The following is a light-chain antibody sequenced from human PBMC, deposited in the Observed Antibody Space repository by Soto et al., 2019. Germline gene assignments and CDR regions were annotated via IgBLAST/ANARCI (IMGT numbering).Light chain of an antibody. CDR3: QQRSNWPRWT. CDR1: QSVSSSY. V-gene: IGKV3D-20*02. Sequence: EIVLTQSPRTLSLSPGERATLSCRASQSVSSSYLAWYQQKPGQAPRLLIYDASNRATGIPARFSGSGSGTDFTLTISSLEPEDFAVYYCQQRSNWPRWTFGQGTKVDIK. J-gene: IGKJ1*01. CDR2: DAS.